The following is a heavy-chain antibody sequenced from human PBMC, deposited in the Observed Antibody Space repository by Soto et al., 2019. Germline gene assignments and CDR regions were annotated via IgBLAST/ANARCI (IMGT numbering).Heavy chain of an antibody. J-gene: IGHJ6*02. CDR2: IKSKTDGGTT. Sequence: GGSLRLSCAASCFTFSHAWINCVRQAPGKGLEWVGRIKSKTDGGTTDYAAPVKGRFTISRDDSKNTLYLQMNSLKTEDTAVYYCTTDRDNDFWLSGMDVWGQGTTVTLSS. V-gene: IGHV3-15*07. D-gene: IGHD3-3*01. CDR1: CFTFSHAW. CDR3: TTDRDNDFWLSGMDV.